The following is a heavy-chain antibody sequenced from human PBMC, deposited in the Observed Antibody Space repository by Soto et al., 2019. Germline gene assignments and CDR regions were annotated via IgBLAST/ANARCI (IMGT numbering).Heavy chain of an antibody. J-gene: IGHJ4*02. D-gene: IGHD3-10*01. CDR2: ISYDGSNK. CDR3: AKDHYYGSGSYFDY. CDR1: GFTFSSYG. Sequence: GGSLRLSCAASGFTFSSYGMHWVRQAPGKGLEWVAVISYDGSNKYYADSVKGRFTISRDNSKNTLYLQMNSLRAEDTAVYYCAKDHYYGSGSYFDYWGQGAMVTVSS. V-gene: IGHV3-30*18.